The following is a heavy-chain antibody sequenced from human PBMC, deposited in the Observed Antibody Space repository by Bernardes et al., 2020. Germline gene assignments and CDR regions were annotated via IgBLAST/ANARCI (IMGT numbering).Heavy chain of an antibody. CDR1: GGSISSYY. CDR2: IYYSGST. J-gene: IGHJ5*02. V-gene: IGHV4-59*01. Sequence: SETLSLTCTVSGGSISSYYWSWIRQPPGKGLEWIGYIYYSGSTNYNPSLKSRVTISVDTSKNQFSLKLSSVTAADTAVYYCARTPLSGYDSSFWFDPWGQGTLVTVSS. CDR3: ARTPLSGYDSSFWFDP. D-gene: IGHD5-12*01.